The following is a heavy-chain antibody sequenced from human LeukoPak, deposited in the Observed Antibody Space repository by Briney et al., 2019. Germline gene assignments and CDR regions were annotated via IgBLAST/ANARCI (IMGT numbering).Heavy chain of an antibody. CDR1: GFTFSSYG. CDR3: ARGPSRGDYDSSGYYYSIPFYYGMDV. J-gene: IGHJ6*02. V-gene: IGHV3-48*04. Sequence: QPGGSLRLSCAASGFTFSSYGMHWVRQAPGKGLEWVSYISSSSSTIYYADSVKGRFTISRDNAKNSLYLQMNSLRAEDTAVYYCARGPSRGDYDSSGYYYSIPFYYGMDVWGQGTTVTVSS. D-gene: IGHD3-22*01. CDR2: ISSSSSTI.